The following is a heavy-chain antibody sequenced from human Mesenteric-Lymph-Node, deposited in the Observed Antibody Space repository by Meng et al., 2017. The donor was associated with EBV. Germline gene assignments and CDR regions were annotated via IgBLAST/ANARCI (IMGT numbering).Heavy chain of an antibody. CDR3: ARQGYCRTTTCSTWFDP. CDR2: IHHSETA. D-gene: IGHD2-2*01. Sequence: QVQQSRWGAGLLQPSETLSLTCVIYGGSFSGYSWNWIRQTPGKGLEWIGKIHHSETADYNPSLEDRVIISADTSKNQFSLKLTSVTAADTAVYYCARQGYCRTTTCSTWFDPWGQGTLVTVSS. V-gene: IGHV4-34*01. J-gene: IGHJ5*02. CDR1: GGSFSGYS.